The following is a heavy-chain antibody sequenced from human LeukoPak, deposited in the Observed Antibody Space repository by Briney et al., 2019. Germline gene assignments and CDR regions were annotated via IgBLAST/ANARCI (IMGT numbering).Heavy chain of an antibody. CDR3: AATRVCGGVLLRPNCLYFED. D-gene: IGHD3-10*01. CDR1: GFTFNNYV. V-gene: IGHV3-23*01. Sequence: PGGSLRLSCAASGFTFNNYVMSWVRQAPGRGLGWVSGIDYAGGSTNYADSVQGRFTVSRDNSKNTLYLQMNSLRAEDTAIYYCAATRVCGGVLLRPNCLYFEDWGQGTLVTVSS. CDR2: IDYAGGST. J-gene: IGHJ4*02.